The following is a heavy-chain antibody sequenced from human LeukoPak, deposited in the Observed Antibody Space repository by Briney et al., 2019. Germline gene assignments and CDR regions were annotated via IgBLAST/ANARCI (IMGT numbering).Heavy chain of an antibody. V-gene: IGHV1-69*05. CDR2: IIPIFGTA. CDR3: ARGRLYGDYSY. CDR1: GGTFSSYA. D-gene: IGHD4-17*01. Sequence: ASVKVSCKASGGTFSSYAISWVRQAPGQGLEWMGGIIPIFGTANYAQKFQGRVTITTDESTSTAYMELSSLRSEDTAVHYCARGRLYGDYSYWGQGTLVTVSS. J-gene: IGHJ4*02.